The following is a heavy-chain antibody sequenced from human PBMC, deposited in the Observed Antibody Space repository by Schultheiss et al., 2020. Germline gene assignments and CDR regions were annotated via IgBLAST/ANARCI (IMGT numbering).Heavy chain of an antibody. CDR1: GYTFTGYY. CDR3: ARATDYYGSGSYYSHYYYYMDV. V-gene: IGHV1-2*06. D-gene: IGHD3-10*01. J-gene: IGHJ6*03. CDR2: INPNSGGT. Sequence: ASVKVSCKASGYTFTGYYMHWVRQAPGQGLEWMGRINPNSGGTDYAQKFQDRVTMTTDTSTSTAYMELRSLRSDDTAVYYCARATDYYGSGSYYSHYYYYMDVWGKGTTVTVSS.